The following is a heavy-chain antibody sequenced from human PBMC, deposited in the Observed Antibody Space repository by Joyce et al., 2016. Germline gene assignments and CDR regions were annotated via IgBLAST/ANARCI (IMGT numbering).Heavy chain of an antibody. CDR1: GFTFRTDG. Sequence: VQLVESGGGVVQPGGSLRLSCAASGFTFRTDGMHWVRQAPGAGLGWVAALSSDGSYSYYIDSVKGRFTISRDKSKTTLYLQMNSLRAEYTAVYYCFGDSTGYYPFVFWGQGTLVSVSS. CDR2: LSSDGSYS. D-gene: IGHD3-22*01. J-gene: IGHJ4*01. CDR3: FGDSTGYYPFVF. V-gene: IGHV3-30*03.